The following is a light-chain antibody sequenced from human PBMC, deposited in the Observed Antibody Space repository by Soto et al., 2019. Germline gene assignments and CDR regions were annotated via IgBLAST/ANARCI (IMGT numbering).Light chain of an antibody. V-gene: IGKV1-5*03. CDR1: QSISSW. CDR3: QQYNSYPIP. J-gene: IGKJ5*01. CDR2: KAS. Sequence: DIQMTQSPSTLSASVGDRVTITCRASQSISSWLAWYQQKPGKAPKLLIYKASSLESGVPSRFSGSGSGTEFTLNSSSLQPDDFATYYCQQYNSYPIPFGQGTRLEIK.